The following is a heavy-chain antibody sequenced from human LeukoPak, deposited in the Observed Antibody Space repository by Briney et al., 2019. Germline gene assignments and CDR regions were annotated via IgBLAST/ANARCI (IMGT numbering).Heavy chain of an antibody. D-gene: IGHD3-22*01. V-gene: IGHV1-8*01. CDR2: MNPNSGNT. J-gene: IGHJ4*02. CDR1: GYTFTSYD. CDR3: AREDYDSSGYYCYFDY. Sequence: ASVKVSCKASGYTFTSYDINWVRQATGQGLEWMGWMNPNSGNTGYAQKFQGRVTMTRNTSISTAYMELSSLRSEGTAVYYCAREDYDSSGYYCYFDYWGQGTLVTVSS.